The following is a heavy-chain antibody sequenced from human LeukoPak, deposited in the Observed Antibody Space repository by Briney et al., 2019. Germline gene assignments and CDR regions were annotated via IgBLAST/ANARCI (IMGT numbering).Heavy chain of an antibody. V-gene: IGHV5-51*01. Sequence: GESLKISCKGSGYSFTSYWIGWVRQMPGKGLEWMGIIYPGDSDTRYSPSFQGQVTISADKSNSTAYLQWSSLKASDPAMYYRAGQEANLNYQERYYGMDVWGQGTTVTVSS. CDR1: GYSFTSYW. J-gene: IGHJ6*02. CDR3: AGQEANLNYQERYYGMDV. CDR2: IYPGDSDT. D-gene: IGHD1-14*01.